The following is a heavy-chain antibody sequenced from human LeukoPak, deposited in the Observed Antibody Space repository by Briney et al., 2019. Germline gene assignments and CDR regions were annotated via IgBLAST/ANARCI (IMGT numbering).Heavy chain of an antibody. D-gene: IGHD6-13*01. J-gene: IGHJ4*02. CDR1: GGSFSGYY. V-gene: IGHV4-34*01. Sequence: SETLSLTCAVYGGSFSGYYWGWIRQPPGKGLEWLGEINDSGNTNYNPFLKSRVTVSVVASKNQFSLKLSSVTAADTAVYYCARRLYGGRQLVRGGTIDYWGQGTLVTVSS. CDR3: ARRLYGGRQLVRGGTIDY. CDR2: INDSGNT.